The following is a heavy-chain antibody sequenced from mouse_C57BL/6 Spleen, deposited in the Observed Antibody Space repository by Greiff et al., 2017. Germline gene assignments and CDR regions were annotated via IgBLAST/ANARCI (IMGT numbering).Heavy chain of an antibody. V-gene: IGHV1-18*01. CDR1: GYTFTDYN. D-gene: IGHD1-1*02. CDR3: ARSGGFYYAMDD. CDR2: INPNNGGT. Sequence: VQLQQSGPELVKPGASVKIPCKASGYTFTDYNMDWVKQSHGKSLEWIGDINPNNGGTIYNQKFKGKATLTVDKSSSTAYMELRSLTSEDTAVYYCARSGGFYYAMDDWGQGTSVTVSS. J-gene: IGHJ4*01.